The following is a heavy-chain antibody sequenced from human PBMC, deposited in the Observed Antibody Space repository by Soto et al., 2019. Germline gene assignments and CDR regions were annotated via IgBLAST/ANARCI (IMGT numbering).Heavy chain of an antibody. Sequence: PSETLSLTCTVSGGSISSGDYYWSWVRQPPGKGLEWIGYIYYSGSTYYNPSLKSRVTISVDTSKNQFSLKLSSVTAADTAVYYCARGPMTTVTTFWFDPWGQETLLTISS. V-gene: IGHV4-30-4*01. J-gene: IGHJ5*02. CDR1: GGSISSGDYY. CDR2: IYYSGST. CDR3: ARGPMTTVTTFWFDP. D-gene: IGHD4-17*01.